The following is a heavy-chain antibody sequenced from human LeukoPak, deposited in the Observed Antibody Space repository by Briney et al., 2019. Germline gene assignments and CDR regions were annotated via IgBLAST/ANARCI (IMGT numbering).Heavy chain of an antibody. CDR2: IYPGDSDT. CDR3: ARQADILTGYYSSAFDI. J-gene: IGHJ3*02. Sequence: GESLKISCKGSGYSFTSYWIGWVRQMPGKGLEWMGIIYPGDSDTRYSPSFQGQVTISADKSISTAHLQWSSLKASDTAMYYCARQADILTGYYSSAFDIWGQGTMVTVSS. CDR1: GYSFTSYW. D-gene: IGHD3-9*01. V-gene: IGHV5-51*01.